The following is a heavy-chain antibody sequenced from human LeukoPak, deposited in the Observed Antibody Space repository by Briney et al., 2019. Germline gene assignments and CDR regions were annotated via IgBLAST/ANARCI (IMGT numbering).Heavy chain of an antibody. V-gene: IGHV3-23*01. CDR3: AKTTTGYSSGRYPGWPVDY. CDR2: IFGSGGRR. J-gene: IGHJ4*02. CDR1: GFTFSCYV. D-gene: IGHD6-19*01. Sequence: GGSLRLSCAASGFTFSCYVMYWVRQAPGKGLEWVSGIFGSGGRRHYADSVKGRLTISRDNSKNTVYLQMNSLRAEDSAVYYCAKTTTGYSSGRYPGWPVDYWGQGTLVTPSS.